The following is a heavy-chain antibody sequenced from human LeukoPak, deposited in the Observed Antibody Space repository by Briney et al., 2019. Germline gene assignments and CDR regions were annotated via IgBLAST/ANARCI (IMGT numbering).Heavy chain of an antibody. CDR1: GGSISSGGYY. D-gene: IGHD3-22*01. CDR2: IYYSGST. Sequence: SQTLSLTCTVSGGSISSGGYYWSWIRQHPGKGLEWMGYIYYSGSTYYNPSRKSRVTISVDTSNNQFSLKLISVTAADTAVYYCARGALTYYYDSSYFHHWGQGTLVTVPS. J-gene: IGHJ4*02. V-gene: IGHV4-31*03. CDR3: ARGALTYYYDSSYFHH.